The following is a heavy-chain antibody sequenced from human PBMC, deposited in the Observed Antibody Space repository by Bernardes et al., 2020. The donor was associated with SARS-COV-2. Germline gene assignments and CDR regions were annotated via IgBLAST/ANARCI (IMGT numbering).Heavy chain of an antibody. CDR1: GYSFTSYW. J-gene: IGHJ4*02. Sequence: GESLKISCKGSGYSFTSYWIGWVRQMPGKGLEWMGIIYPGDSDTRYSPSFQGQVTISADKSISTAYLQWSSLKASDTAMYYCARTEITTSVVPAANPEGFDYWGQGTLVTVSS. CDR2: IYPGDSDT. D-gene: IGHD2-2*01. CDR3: ARTEITTSVVPAANPEGFDY. V-gene: IGHV5-51*01.